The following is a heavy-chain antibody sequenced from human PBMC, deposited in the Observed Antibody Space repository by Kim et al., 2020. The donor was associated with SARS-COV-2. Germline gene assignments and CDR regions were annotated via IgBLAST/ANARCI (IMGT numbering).Heavy chain of an antibody. J-gene: IGHJ6*02. CDR2: INHSGST. V-gene: IGHV4-34*01. D-gene: IGHD3-10*01. CDR3: ARVRGVTVLLGYYYYGMDV. CDR1: GGSFSGYY. Sequence: SETLSLTCAVYGGSFSGYYWSWIRQPPGKGLEWIGEINHSGSTNYNPSLKSRVTISVETSKNQFSLKLSSVTAADTAVYYCARVRGVTVLLGYYYYGMDVWGQGTTVTVSS.